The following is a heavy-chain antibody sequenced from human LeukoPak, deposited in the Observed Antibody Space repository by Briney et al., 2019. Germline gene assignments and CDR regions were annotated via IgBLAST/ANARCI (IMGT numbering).Heavy chain of an antibody. CDR2: ISSSSSYT. CDR3: ARTITMRLYYFDY. D-gene: IGHD3-22*01. CDR1: GFTFSEYY. V-gene: IGHV3-11*03. J-gene: IGHJ4*02. Sequence: NTGGSLRLSCAASGFTFSEYYMSWIRQAPGKGLEWVSYISSSSSYTKYADSVKGRFTISRDNAKNSLYLQMNSLRAEDTAVYYCARTITMRLYYFDYWGQGTLVTVSS.